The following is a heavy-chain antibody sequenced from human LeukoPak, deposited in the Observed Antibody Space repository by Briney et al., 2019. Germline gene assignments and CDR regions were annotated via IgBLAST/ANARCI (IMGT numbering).Heavy chain of an antibody. Sequence: ASVKVSCKASGYTFTSYGISWVRQAPGQGLEWMGWISAYSGNTNYAQKLQGRVTMTTDTSTSTAYMELRSLRSDDTAVYYCARERSVYYGSGASSDYWGQGTLVTVSS. CDR1: GYTFTSYG. J-gene: IGHJ4*02. CDR2: ISAYSGNT. V-gene: IGHV1-18*01. D-gene: IGHD3-10*01. CDR3: ARERSVYYGSGASSDY.